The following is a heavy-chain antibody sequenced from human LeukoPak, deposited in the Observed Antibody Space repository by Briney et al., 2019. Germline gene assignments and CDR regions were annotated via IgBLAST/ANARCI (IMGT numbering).Heavy chain of an antibody. CDR2: MYHSGIT. J-gene: IGHJ5*02. CDR1: GYSIRTGYY. V-gene: IGHV4-38-2*01. D-gene: IGHD3-10*01. Sequence: SETLSLTCDVSGYSIRTGYYWGWIRQPPGKGLEWIASMYHSGITYYNSSLKSRATLSVDTSKNQFSLKLNSVTAADTSVYYCARLTPGKNWFDPWGHGTLVTVSS. CDR3: ARLTPGKNWFDP.